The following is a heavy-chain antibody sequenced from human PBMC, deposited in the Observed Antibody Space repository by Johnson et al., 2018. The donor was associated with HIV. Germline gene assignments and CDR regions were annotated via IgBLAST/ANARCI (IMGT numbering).Heavy chain of an antibody. Sequence: VQLVESGGGVERPGGSLRLSCVGSGFIFDDYGMSWVRQVPGKGLEWVSGIDWTGASTGYADSVEGRFTIFRDNAKNSLYIQMSGLREEDTALYYCAKAVTGEGAFDIWGQGTVVTVSS. V-gene: IGHV3-20*04. D-gene: IGHD7-27*01. CDR3: AKAVTGEGAFDI. CDR2: IDWTGAST. CDR1: GFIFDDYG. J-gene: IGHJ3*02.